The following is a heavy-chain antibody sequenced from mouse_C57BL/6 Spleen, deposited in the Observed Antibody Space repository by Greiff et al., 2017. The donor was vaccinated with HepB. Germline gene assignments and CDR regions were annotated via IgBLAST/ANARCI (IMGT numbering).Heavy chain of an antibody. Sequence: QVQLQQSGPELVKPGASVKISCKASGYAFSSSWMNWVKQRPGKGLEWIGRIYPGDGDTNYNGKFKGKATLTADKSSSTAYMQLSSLTSEDSAVYFCARSKLLAWFAYWGQGTLVTVSA. CDR2: IYPGDGDT. V-gene: IGHV1-82*01. J-gene: IGHJ3*01. CDR3: ARSKLLAWFAY. D-gene: IGHD1-1*01. CDR1: GYAFSSSW.